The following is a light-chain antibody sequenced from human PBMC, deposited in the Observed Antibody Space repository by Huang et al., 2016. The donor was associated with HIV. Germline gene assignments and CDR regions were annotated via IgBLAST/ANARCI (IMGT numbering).Light chain of an antibody. CDR1: QSLDTL. CDR2: DIS. Sequence: EIVMTQSPATLSLSPGETATLSCRASQSLDTLLACYQQAPGQAPRLLSSDISVRATGVPARFSASGSGKEFTLTISGVQSEDFGAYYCQQYYDWPPITFGQGTRLEI. J-gene: IGKJ5*01. V-gene: IGKV3-15*01. CDR3: QQYYDWPPIT.